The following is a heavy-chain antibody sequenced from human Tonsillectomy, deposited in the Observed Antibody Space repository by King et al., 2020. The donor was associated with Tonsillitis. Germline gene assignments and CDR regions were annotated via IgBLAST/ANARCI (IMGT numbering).Heavy chain of an antibody. Sequence: FTLKESGPTLVKPTQTLTLTCTFSGFSLSTSGVSVGWIRQPPGKALECLSLIYWDDDKRYSPSLKSRLTITKDTSKNQVVLTMTNMDPVDTATYYCAHRRRAVGFDPWGQGTLVTVSS. D-gene: IGHD6-19*01. CDR1: GFSLSTSGVS. J-gene: IGHJ5*02. V-gene: IGHV2-5*02. CDR3: AHRRRAVGFDP. CDR2: IYWDDDK.